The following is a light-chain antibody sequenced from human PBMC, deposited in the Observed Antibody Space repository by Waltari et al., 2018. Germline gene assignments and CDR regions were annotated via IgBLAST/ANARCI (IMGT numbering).Light chain of an antibody. J-gene: IGLJ3*02. CDR3: ASWDDGLNGWM. CDR2: TSN. Sequence: QSVLNQAHCVSAIPGQRVTIACSGDNFNIRSNIGLWFQQAPQMPPKLLLHTSNQLPSGVPNRFSGSRSGTSASLAISGLQSEDEADYYCASWDDGLNGWMFGGGTKVTVL. V-gene: IGLV1-44*01. CDR1: NFNIRSNI.